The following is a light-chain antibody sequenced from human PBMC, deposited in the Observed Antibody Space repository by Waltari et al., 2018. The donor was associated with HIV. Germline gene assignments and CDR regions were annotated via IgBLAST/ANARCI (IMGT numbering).Light chain of an antibody. CDR2: EVS. Sequence: DIVLTQTPLSLSVTPGQPASISCKSSQSLLHSAGKTYLDWYLQRPGQPPQPLMYEVSTRFAGVPDRFSGSGSGTDFTLRISRVEAEDVGVYYCMQTVQLSWTFGQGTKVQIK. CDR1: QSLLHSAGKTY. V-gene: IGKV2D-29*01. CDR3: MQTVQLSWT. J-gene: IGKJ1*01.